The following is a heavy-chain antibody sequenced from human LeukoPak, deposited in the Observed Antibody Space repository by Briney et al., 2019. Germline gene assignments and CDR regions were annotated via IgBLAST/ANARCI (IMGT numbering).Heavy chain of an antibody. CDR1: GFTFSSYG. CDR3: ARDGGYSSSWFDY. Sequence: PGGSLRLSCAASGFTFSSYGMHWVRQAPGKGLEWVAVIWYDGSNKYYADSVKGRFTISRDNSKNTLYLQMNSLRAEDTAVYYCARDGGYSSSWFDYWGQGTLVTVSS. D-gene: IGHD6-13*01. V-gene: IGHV3-33*01. J-gene: IGHJ4*02. CDR2: IWYDGSNK.